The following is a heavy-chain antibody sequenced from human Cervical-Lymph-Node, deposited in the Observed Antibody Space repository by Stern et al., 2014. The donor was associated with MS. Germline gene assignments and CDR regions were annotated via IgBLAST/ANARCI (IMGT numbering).Heavy chain of an antibody. V-gene: IGHV3-48*04. CDR2: ISPASYTT. D-gene: IGHD6-19*01. J-gene: IGHJ4*02. CDR3: ASTSSGWPVGPLDS. CDR1: AFSFSSYS. Sequence: EVQLVESGGGLVQPGGSLRLSCESSAFSFSSYSMNWVRQPPGQGLEWVSFISPASYTTTSAASERARFPTSRDAPKKSLFLHMDTRRAEDTAVYYCASTSSGWPVGPLDSWGQGPLVSVSS.